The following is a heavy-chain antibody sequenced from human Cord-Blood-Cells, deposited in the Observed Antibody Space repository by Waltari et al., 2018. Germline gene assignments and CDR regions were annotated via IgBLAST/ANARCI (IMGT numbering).Heavy chain of an antibody. V-gene: IGHV1-24*01. CDR1: GYTLTELS. CDR3: ATESRDDFLSGYYDY. CDR2: VDLEEGET. Sequence: QVQLVQSGAAVKKPGASVKVSCKVSGYTLTELSMHWVRQAPGKGLGWMGGVDLEEGETIYAQKFQGRVTTTEDTSTDTAYMELSSLRAEDTAVYYCATESRDDFLSGYYDYWGQRTLVTVSS. D-gene: IGHD3-3*01. J-gene: IGHJ4*02.